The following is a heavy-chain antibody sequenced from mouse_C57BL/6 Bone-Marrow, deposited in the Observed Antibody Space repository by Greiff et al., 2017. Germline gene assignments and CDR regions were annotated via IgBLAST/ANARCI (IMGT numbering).Heavy chain of an antibody. V-gene: IGHV14-2*01. CDR1: GFNIKDYY. J-gene: IGHJ2*01. D-gene: IGHD2-4*01. CDR3: VLIYYDYDAVGDY. CDR2: IDPEDGET. Sequence: DVKLQESGAELVKPGASVKLSCTASGFNIKDYYMHWVKQRTEQGLEWIGRIDPEDGETKYAPKFQGKATITAATSSNTAYLQLSSLTSEDTAVYYCVLIYYDYDAVGDYWGQGTTLTVTS.